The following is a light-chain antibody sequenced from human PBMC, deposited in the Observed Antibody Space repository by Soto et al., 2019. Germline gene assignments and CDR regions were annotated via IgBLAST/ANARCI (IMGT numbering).Light chain of an antibody. CDR1: QTISIW. V-gene: IGKV1-5*03. J-gene: IGKJ1*01. Sequence: DIRMSQSPSTVSGSVGDRVTITXRASQTISIWVAWYQQKRGXAPKXXXYKXSTLKSGVPSRLSGSGSGTEFTLTISSLQPEDFANYYCQHYNSYSEAFGQGTKVDIK. CDR2: KXS. CDR3: QHYNSYSEA.